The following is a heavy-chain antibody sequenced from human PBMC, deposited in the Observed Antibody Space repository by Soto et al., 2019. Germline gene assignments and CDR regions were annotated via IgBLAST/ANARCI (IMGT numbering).Heavy chain of an antibody. V-gene: IGHV3-30*03. J-gene: IGHJ3*02. CDR2: ISDDGSDK. Sequence: QVQLVESGGGVVQPGRSLRLSCAASGFTFSNYGMHWVRQAPGKGLEWVEVISDDGSDKYYADSVKGRFTLSRDNSKNTLYLQMSSLRPEDTSVYYCARDDGRLNGPLDIWGRVRMVIVSA. CDR1: GFTFSNYG. CDR3: ARDDGRLNGPLDI. D-gene: IGHD2-15*01.